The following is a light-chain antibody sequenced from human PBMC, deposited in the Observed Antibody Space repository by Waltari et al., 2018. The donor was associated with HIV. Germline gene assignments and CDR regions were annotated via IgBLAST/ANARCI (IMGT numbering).Light chain of an antibody. CDR1: SSNIGSNT. CDR3: AAWDDSLIGLV. Sequence: QSVLTQPPSASGTPGQRVTISCSGSSSNIGSNTVNWYQQLPGTAPKLLIYSNRQRPSGVPDRFSGSKSGTSASLAISGLQSEDEAGYYCAAWDDSLIGLVIGGGTKLTVL. V-gene: IGLV1-44*01. CDR2: SNR. J-gene: IGLJ3*02.